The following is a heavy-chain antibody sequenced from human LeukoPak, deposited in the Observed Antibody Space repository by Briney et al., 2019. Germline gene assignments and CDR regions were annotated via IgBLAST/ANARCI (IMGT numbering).Heavy chain of an antibody. V-gene: IGHV3-21*01. CDR2: ISSSSSYI. CDR1: GFTFSSYS. D-gene: IGHD1-1*01. Sequence: GGPLRLSCAASGFTFSSYSMNWVRQAPGKGLEWVSSISSSSSYIYYADSVKGRFTISRDNAKNSLYLQMNSLRAEDTAVYYCARELENWFDPWGQGTLVTVSS. J-gene: IGHJ5*02. CDR3: ARELENWFDP.